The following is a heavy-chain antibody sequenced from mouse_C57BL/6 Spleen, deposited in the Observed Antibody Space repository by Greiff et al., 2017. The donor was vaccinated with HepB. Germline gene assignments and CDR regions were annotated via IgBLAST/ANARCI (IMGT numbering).Heavy chain of an antibody. D-gene: IGHD4-1*01. CDR1: GYTFTSYG. J-gene: IGHJ3*01. CDR2: IYPRSGNT. V-gene: IGHV1-81*01. Sequence: VKLQESGAELARPGASVKLSCKASGYTFTSYGISWVKQRTGQGLEWIGEIYPRSGNTYYNEKFKGKATLTADKSSSPAYMELRSLTSEDSAVYFCARGLDWAWFAYWGQGTLVTVSA. CDR3: ARGLDWAWFAY.